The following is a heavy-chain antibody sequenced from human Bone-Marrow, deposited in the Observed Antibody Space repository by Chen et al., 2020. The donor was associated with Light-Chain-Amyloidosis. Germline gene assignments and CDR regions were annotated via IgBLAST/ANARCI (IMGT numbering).Heavy chain of an antibody. D-gene: IGHD6-25*01. V-gene: IGHV3-7*01. CDR2: IREDGNEK. CDR3: ARESSVAAPYYLDY. J-gene: IGHJ4*02. CDR1: GFTFRRYF. Sequence: EVRLVESGGGLVQPGGSLRLSCAAPGFTFRRYFMSWVRQAPGKGLEWVANIREDGNEKYYVQSVKGRFTISRDNAKNAVYLQMHSLGAEDSAIYFCARESSVAAPYYLDYWGQGIRVTVSA.